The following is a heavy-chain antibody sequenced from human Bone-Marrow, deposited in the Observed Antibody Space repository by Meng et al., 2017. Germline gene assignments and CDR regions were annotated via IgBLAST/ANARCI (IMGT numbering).Heavy chain of an antibody. CDR1: GFSFSSYT. V-gene: IGHV3-23*01. CDR2: ISPSGRTT. D-gene: IGHD3-22*01. J-gene: IGHJ3*02. CDR3: AKGHYFDASAYYHDAFDI. Sequence: GGSLRLSCAASGFSFSSYTMTWVRQAPGQGLEWVSGISPSGRTTYYPYSVKGRFAISRDSSKNTLFLQMNSLRAEDTAIYYCAKGHYFDASAYYHDAFDIWGQGTMVTVSS.